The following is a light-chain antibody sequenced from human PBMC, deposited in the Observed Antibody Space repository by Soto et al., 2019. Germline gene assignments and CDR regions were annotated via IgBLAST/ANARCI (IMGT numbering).Light chain of an antibody. V-gene: IGKV3-15*01. CDR3: QEYNTWPWT. CDR2: GAS. CDR1: QSVNSS. J-gene: IGKJ1*01. Sequence: ETVMTQSPATLSLSPGERATLSCRASQSVNSSLAWYQQKLGQAPRVLLFGASTRATGIPARFSGSGSGTEFSLTINSLQSEDFAVYYCQEYNTWPWTFGQGTQVEIK.